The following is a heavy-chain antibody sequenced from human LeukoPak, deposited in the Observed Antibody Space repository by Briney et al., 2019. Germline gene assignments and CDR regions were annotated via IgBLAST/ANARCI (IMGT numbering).Heavy chain of an antibody. D-gene: IGHD6-13*01. CDR3: ARDKAAVYFDY. CDR2: ISAYNGNT. V-gene: IGHV1-18*01. J-gene: IGHJ4*02. Sequence: GASVKVSCKASGYTFTSYGISWVRQAPGQGLEWMGWISAYNGNTNYAQKLQGRVTITADESTSTAYMELSSLRSEDTAVYYCARDKAAVYFDYWGQGTLVTVSS. CDR1: GYTFTSYG.